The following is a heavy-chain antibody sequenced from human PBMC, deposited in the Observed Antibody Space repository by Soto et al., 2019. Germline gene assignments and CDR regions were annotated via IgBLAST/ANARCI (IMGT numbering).Heavy chain of an antibody. CDR2: IYYSGTT. V-gene: IGHV4-39*01. D-gene: IGHD1-26*01. J-gene: IGHJ5*02. CDR3: ARQSPDYLGSVGWFDP. CDR1: GVSISSSSYY. Sequence: SETLSLTCTVSGVSISSSSYYWVWIRQPPGKGLEWIGSIYYSGTTYYNPSLKSRVTISVDTSKNQFSLKLRSVTAADTAVYYCARQSPDYLGSVGWFDPWGQGTLVTVSS.